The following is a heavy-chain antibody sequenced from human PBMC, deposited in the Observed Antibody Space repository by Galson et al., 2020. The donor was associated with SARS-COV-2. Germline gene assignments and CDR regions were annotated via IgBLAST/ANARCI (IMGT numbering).Heavy chain of an antibody. D-gene: IGHD2-15*01. CDR2: INPNTGGT. Sequence: ASVKVSCKASGYMFIGSYMHWVRQAPGQGLEWMGRINPNTGGTNYAQKFQGRVTMTRDTSISTAYMELSRLRSDDTALYYCAREAATSYFDSWGQGTLVTVSS. V-gene: IGHV1-2*06. CDR1: GYMFIGSY. J-gene: IGHJ4*02. CDR3: AREAATSYFDS.